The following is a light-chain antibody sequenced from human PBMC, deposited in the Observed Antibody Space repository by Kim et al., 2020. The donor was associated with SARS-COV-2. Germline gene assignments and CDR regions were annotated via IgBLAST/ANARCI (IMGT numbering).Light chain of an antibody. Sequence: LDQTAKITRQGDSLRSYYASWYQQKPGQAPVFVIYGKNNRPSGIPHRFSGSSSGNTASLTITGAQAEDEADYYCNSRDSSGNHYVFGTGTKVTVL. J-gene: IGLJ1*01. CDR3: NSRDSSGNHYV. CDR2: GKN. V-gene: IGLV3-19*01. CDR1: SLRSYY.